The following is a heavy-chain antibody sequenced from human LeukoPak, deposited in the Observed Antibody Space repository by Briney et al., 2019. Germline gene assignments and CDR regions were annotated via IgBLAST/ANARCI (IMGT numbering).Heavy chain of an antibody. CDR2: TSWNSGTT. CDR1: GFTFDAYA. J-gene: IGHJ3*02. V-gene: IGHV3-9*01. CDR3: AVDLYSSVWYGAFDM. D-gene: IGHD6-19*01. Sequence: SLRLSCAASGFTFDAYAMHWGRQAPGKGLEWGSGTSWNSGTTGYADSVKGRFTISRDNAKNSLYLQMNSLRAEDTALYFCAVDLYSSVWYGAFDMWGQGTMVTVST.